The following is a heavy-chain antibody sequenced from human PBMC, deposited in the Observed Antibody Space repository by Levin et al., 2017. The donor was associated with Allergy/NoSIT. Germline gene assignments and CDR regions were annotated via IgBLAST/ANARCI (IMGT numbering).Heavy chain of an antibody. CDR3: ARDRWELLGAQLKYYYGMDV. CDR2: INPNSGGT. Sequence: PGGSLRLSCKASGYTFTGYYMHWVRQAPGQGLEWMGWINPNSGGTNYAQKFQGRVTMTRDTSISTAYMELSRLRSDDTAVYYCARDRWELLGAQLKYYYGMDVWGQGTTVTVSS. CDR1: GYTFTGYY. J-gene: IGHJ6*02. V-gene: IGHV1-2*02. D-gene: IGHD1-26*01.